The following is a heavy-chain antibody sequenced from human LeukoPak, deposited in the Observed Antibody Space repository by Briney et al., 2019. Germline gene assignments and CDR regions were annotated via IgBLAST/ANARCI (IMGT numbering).Heavy chain of an antibody. CDR3: ARQGYSRGYFSLDY. CDR1: GGSISSDY. V-gene: IGHV4-59*08. J-gene: IGHJ4*02. Sequence: SETLSLTCTVSGGSISSDYWNWIRQPPGKGLEWIGYIHYGGSTFYNPSLKSRVTISVDSSKNQFSLQLSSVTAADTAVYYCARQGYSRGYFSLDYWGQGTLVTVSS. D-gene: IGHD2-15*01. CDR2: IHYGGST.